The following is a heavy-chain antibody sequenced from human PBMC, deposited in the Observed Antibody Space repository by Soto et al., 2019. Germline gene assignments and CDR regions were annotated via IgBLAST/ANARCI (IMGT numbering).Heavy chain of an antibody. J-gene: IGHJ4*02. CDR2: ISDYNGNT. V-gene: IGHV1-18*01. D-gene: IGHD2-8*01. CDR3: TRNAPPEYY. Sequence: GQLVQSGAGVKKPGASVTVSCKDSGYTCTSFHISWVRQAPGQGLEWMGWISDYNGNTNYAQKLQRRVTMTTDTSTRTAYMELRILRSADTAVYYCTRNAPPEYYWGQGTLVTVSS. CDR1: GYTCTSFH.